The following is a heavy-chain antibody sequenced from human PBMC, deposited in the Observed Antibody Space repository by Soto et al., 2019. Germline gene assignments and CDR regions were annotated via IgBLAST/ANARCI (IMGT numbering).Heavy chain of an antibody. D-gene: IGHD3-10*01. Sequence: QITLKASGPTLVNPTQPLTLTCTFSGFSLSTSGMGVAWIRQPPEKALEWLAVIYWTDDKRYSPSLKSRLTITKDTSKNQVVLTMNDMDPVDTATYSCAHRKSSEYGSENTYYYGMDVWGPGATVTVSS. CDR1: GFSLSTSGMG. CDR3: AHRKSSEYGSENTYYYGMDV. V-gene: IGHV2-5*01. CDR2: IYWTDDK. J-gene: IGHJ6*02.